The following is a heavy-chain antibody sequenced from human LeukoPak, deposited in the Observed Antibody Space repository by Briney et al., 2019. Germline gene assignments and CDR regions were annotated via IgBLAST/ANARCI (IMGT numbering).Heavy chain of an antibody. J-gene: IGHJ4*02. D-gene: IGHD2-2*01. CDR1: GFTFSSYA. CDR2: ISGSGGST. CDR3: AKFSWDIVVVPAAIHLDY. Sequence: GGSLRLSCAASGFTFSSYAMSWVRQAPGKGLEWVSAISGSGGSTYYADSVKGRFTISRDNSKNTLYLQMNSLRAEDTAVYYCAKFSWDIVVVPAAIHLDYWGQGTLVTVSS. V-gene: IGHV3-23*01.